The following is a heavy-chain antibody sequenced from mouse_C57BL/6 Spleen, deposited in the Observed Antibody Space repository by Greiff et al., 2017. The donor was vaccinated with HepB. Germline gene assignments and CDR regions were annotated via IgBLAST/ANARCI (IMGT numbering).Heavy chain of an antibody. J-gene: IGHJ2*01. Sequence: VQLQQSGAELVKPGASVKLSCKASGYTFTEYTIHWVKQRSGQGLEWIGWFYPGSGSIKYNEKFKDKATLTADKSSSPVYMELSRLTSEDSAVYFCARHPLRQLRLRTSYYFDYWGQGTTLTVSS. D-gene: IGHD3-2*02. CDR3: ARHPLRQLRLRTSYYFDY. CDR2: FYPGSGSI. CDR1: GYTFTEYT. V-gene: IGHV1-62-2*01.